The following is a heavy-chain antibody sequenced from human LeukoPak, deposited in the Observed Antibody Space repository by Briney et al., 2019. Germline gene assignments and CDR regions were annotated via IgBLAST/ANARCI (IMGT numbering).Heavy chain of an antibody. CDR2: ISSSSSYI. CDR1: GFTFSSYS. D-gene: IGHD3-10*01. CDR3: AREASYYGLGNYYNFDY. J-gene: IGHJ4*02. V-gene: IGHV3-21*01. Sequence: GGSLRLSCAASGFTFSSYSMNWVRQAPGKGLEWVSSISSSSSYIYYADSVRGRFTISRDNAKNSLYLQVNSLRAEDTAVYYCAREASYYGLGNYYNFDYWGQGTLVTVSS.